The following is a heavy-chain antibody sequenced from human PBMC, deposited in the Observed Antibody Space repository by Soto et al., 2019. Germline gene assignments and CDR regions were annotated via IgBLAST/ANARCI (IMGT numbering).Heavy chain of an antibody. Sequence: SVKVSCKASGGTFSGYAISWVRQAPGQGLEWMGGIIPIFGTANYAQKFQGRVTITADESTSTAYMELSSLRSEDTAVYYCARDFGARSADAYYYYGMDVWGQGTTVTVSS. V-gene: IGHV1-69*13. CDR2: IIPIFGTA. D-gene: IGHD3-16*01. J-gene: IGHJ6*02. CDR1: GGTFSGYA. CDR3: ARDFGARSADAYYYYGMDV.